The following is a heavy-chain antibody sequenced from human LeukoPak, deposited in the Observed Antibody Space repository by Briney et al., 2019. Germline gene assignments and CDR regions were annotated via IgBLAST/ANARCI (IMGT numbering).Heavy chain of an antibody. CDR1: GGSISSSSYY. V-gene: IGHV4-39*01. J-gene: IGHJ6*02. D-gene: IGHD2-2*02. Sequence: SETLSLTCTVSGGSISSSSYYWGWIRQPPGKGLEWIGSIYYSGSTYYNPSLKSRVTISVDTSKNQFSLKLSSVTAADTAVYYCARGGATTSGYCSSTSCFTKNHYYYYGMDVWGQGTTVTVSS. CDR2: IYYSGST. CDR3: ARGGATTSGYCSSTSCFTKNHYYYYGMDV.